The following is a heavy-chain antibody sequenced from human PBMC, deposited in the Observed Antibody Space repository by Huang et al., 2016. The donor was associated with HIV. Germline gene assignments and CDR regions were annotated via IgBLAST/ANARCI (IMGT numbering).Heavy chain of an antibody. CDR2: IRYDGSKT. Sequence: QVQLVESGGGAVQPGGSLRLSCSAAGFTFSSFGMHWVRQPPGQGLQWLTFIRYDGSKTTYAEPVKGRFTISRDNSDNTLFLQMDTLTSDDTAMYYCAKDEKKFCTGGSCNPSNIDSWGQGTLVTVSS. J-gene: IGHJ4*02. V-gene: IGHV3-30*02. CDR1: GFTFSSFG. D-gene: IGHD2-8*02. CDR3: AKDEKKFCTGGSCNPSNIDS.